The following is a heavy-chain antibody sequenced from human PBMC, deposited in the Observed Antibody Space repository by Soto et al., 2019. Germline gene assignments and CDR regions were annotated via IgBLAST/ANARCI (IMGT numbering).Heavy chain of an antibody. CDR1: GFTFSSYG. Sequence: VQLVESGGGVVQPGRSLRLSCAASGFTFSSYGMHWVRQAPGKGLEWVAVIWYDGSNKYYADSVKGRFTISRDNSKNTLYLQMNSLRAEDTAVYYCARDRCSSTSCYVVSRGFSSGWYVFDYRGQGTLVTVSS. J-gene: IGHJ4*02. CDR2: IWYDGSNK. D-gene: IGHD2-2*01. CDR3: ARDRCSSTSCYVVSRGFSSGWYVFDY. V-gene: IGHV3-33*01.